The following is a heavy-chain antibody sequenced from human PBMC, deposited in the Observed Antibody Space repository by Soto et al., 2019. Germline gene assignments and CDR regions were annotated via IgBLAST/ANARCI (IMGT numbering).Heavy chain of an antibody. CDR2: IYHSGST. CDR3: AKNQHAYDSSGYYLNYFDY. Sequence: SETLSLSCAVSGYSISIGYYWGWIRQPRGKGLEWIGSIYHSGSTYYNPSLKSRVTISVDTSKNQLSLKLSSVTAADTAVYYCAKNQHAYDSSGYYLNYFDYWGQGTLVIVSS. D-gene: IGHD3-22*01. J-gene: IGHJ4*02. V-gene: IGHV4-38-2*01. CDR1: GYSISIGYY.